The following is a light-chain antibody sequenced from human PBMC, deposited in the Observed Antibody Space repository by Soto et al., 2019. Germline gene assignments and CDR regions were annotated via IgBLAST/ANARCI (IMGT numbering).Light chain of an antibody. CDR2: AVS. V-gene: IGKV1-17*03. Sequence: DIQLTQSPSAMSASVVDRVTITCRASQDISHYLAWFQQKPGKVPKRLIFAVSNLESGVPSRFRGSGSGTDFTLTISSLEPEDFAVYYCQQRNSWPLTFGGGTKVDIK. CDR1: QDISHY. CDR3: QQRNSWPLT. J-gene: IGKJ4*01.